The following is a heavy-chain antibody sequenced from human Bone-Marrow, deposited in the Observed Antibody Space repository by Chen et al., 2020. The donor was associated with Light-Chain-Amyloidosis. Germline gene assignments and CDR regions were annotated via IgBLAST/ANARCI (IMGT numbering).Heavy chain of an antibody. J-gene: IGHJ4*02. CDR2: IYPDDSDA. CDR1: GYTFPNYW. Sequence: EVQLEQSGPEVKKPGESLKISCKGSGYTFPNYWIGWVRQMPGKGLEWMGVIYPDDSDAGYSPSFERQVTISADKSITPAYLQWRGLKASDTAMYYCARRRDGYNFDYWGQGTLVTDSS. V-gene: IGHV5-51*01. D-gene: IGHD5-12*01. CDR3: ARRRDGYNFDY.